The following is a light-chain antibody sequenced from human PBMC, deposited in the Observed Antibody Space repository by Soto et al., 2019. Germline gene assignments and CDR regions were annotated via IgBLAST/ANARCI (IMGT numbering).Light chain of an antibody. Sequence: EIVLTQSPATLSLSPGERATLSCRASQSVSSYLAWYQQKPGQSPRLLIYDASNRATGIPARLSGSGSGTEFTLTISSLDAEDFAVYYCQQCRNWPLITFGHGLRLEVK. J-gene: IGKJ5*01. CDR1: QSVSSY. CDR3: QQCRNWPLIT. V-gene: IGKV3-11*01. CDR2: DAS.